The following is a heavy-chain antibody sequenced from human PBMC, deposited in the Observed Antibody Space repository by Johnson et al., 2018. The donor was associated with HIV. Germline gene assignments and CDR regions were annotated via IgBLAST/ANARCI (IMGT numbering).Heavy chain of an antibody. CDR3: AKNFRGGIVATGDAFDT. D-gene: IGHD6-13*01. J-gene: IGHJ3*02. Sequence: VQLVESGGGLVQPGGSLRLSCAASGFAFNNYWMHWVRQATGKGLVWVSSISWNSGCIGYADSVKGRFTISRDNSKNTLYLQMNSLRAEDTAMYYCAKNFRGGIVATGDAFDTWGQGTMVTVSA. CDR2: ISWNSGCI. V-gene: IGHV3-74*02. CDR1: GFAFNNYW.